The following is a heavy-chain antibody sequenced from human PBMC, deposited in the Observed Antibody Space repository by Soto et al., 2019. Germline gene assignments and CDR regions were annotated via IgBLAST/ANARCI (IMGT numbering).Heavy chain of an antibody. CDR3: ARFGVSSGYYDVGRYFDL. Sequence: QVQLVQSGAEVKKPGSSVKVSCKASGGTFSSYAISWVRQAPGQGLEWMGGIIPIFGTANYAQKFQGRVTITADESTSTAYMELSSLRSEDKAVYYCARFGVSSGYYDVGRYFDLWGRGTLVTVSS. J-gene: IGHJ2*01. V-gene: IGHV1-69*12. CDR2: IIPIFGTA. CDR1: GGTFSSYA. D-gene: IGHD3-22*01.